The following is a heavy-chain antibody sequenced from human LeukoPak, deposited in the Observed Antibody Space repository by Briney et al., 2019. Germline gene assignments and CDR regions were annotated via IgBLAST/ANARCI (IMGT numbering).Heavy chain of an antibody. Sequence: QPGGFLRLSCGVWGFTFSNYEMNWVRQAPGKGLEWVAYIFSGGSIIYYADSVKGRFTISRDNAKSSLYMQMHSLRPEDPCIYYCARQRITVAVGGDFDSWGQGTLVTASS. CDR1: GFTFSNYE. CDR2: IFSGGSII. D-gene: IGHD6-19*01. CDR3: ARQRITVAVGGDFDS. J-gene: IGHJ4*02. V-gene: IGHV3-48*03.